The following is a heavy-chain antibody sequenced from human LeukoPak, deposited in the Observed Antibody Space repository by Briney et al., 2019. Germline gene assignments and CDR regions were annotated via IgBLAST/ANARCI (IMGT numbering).Heavy chain of an antibody. CDR2: MSSSGIS. V-gene: IGHV4-4*07. CDR1: GGSISSYF. J-gene: IGHJ5*02. Sequence: PSETLSLTCTVSGGSISSYFWSWIRQPAGKGLEWIGRMSSSGISTCSPSLKSRVTISIDTSRNQFSMNLNSVTAADTAVYYCAKGAGPPWFDPWGQGTLVTVSS. D-gene: IGHD6-19*01. CDR3: AKGAGPPWFDP.